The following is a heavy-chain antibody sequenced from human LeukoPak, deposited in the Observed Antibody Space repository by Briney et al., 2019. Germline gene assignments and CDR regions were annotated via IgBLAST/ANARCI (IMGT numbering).Heavy chain of an antibody. D-gene: IGHD4-17*01. J-gene: IGHJ4*02. CDR3: ARNGRRTTVTSDF. V-gene: IGHV3-21*04. Sequence: GGSLRLSCAASGFTFSSYSMNWVRQAPGKGLEWVSSISSSSSYIYYADSVKGRSTISRGNAKNSLYLQMNSLRAEDAALYYCARNGRRTTVTSDFWGQGTLVTVSS. CDR1: GFTFSSYS. CDR2: ISSSSSYI.